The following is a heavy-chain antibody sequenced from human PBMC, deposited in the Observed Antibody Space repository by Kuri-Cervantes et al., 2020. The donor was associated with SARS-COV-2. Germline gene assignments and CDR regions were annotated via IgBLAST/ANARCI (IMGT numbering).Heavy chain of an antibody. CDR3: ARSRHCSSTSCYGWFAP. Sequence: ASVKVSCKASGYTFTSYGISWVRQAPGQGLEWMGWINPNSGGTNYAQKFQGWATMTRDTSISTAYMELSRLRSDDTAVYYCARSRHCSSTSCYGWFAPWGQGNLVHGAS. D-gene: IGHD2-2*01. V-gene: IGHV1-2*04. CDR2: INPNSGGT. CDR1: GYTFTSYG. J-gene: IGHJ5*02.